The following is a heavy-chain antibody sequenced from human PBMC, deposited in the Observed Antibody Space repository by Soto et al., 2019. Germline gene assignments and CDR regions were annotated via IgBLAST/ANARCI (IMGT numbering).Heavy chain of an antibody. Sequence: EVQLVESGGGLVQPGGSLRLSCAASGFTVSSNYMSWVRQAPGKGLEWVSVIYSGGSTYYADSVKGRFTISRHNSKNTLXLXXNSLRAEDTAXYXXXXXXXXXXXYXWFXPWGQGTLVTVSS. V-gene: IGHV3-53*04. D-gene: IGHD3-3*01. CDR2: IYSGGST. CDR3: XXXXXXXXXYXWFXP. J-gene: IGHJ5*02. CDR1: GFTVSSNY.